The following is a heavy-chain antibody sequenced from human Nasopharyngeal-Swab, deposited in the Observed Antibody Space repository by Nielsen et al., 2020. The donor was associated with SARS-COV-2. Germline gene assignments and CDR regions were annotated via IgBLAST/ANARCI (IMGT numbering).Heavy chain of an antibody. Sequence: GSLRLSCAVDGGSFSGYYWSWIRQLPGKGLEWIGEINHSGSTNYNPSLKSRVTISVDTSKNQFSLKLSSVTAADTAVYYCARWFPRYYYYGMDVWGQGTTVTVSS. J-gene: IGHJ6*02. V-gene: IGHV4-34*01. CDR2: INHSGST. CDR1: GGSFSGYY. D-gene: IGHD3-10*01. CDR3: ARWFPRYYYYGMDV.